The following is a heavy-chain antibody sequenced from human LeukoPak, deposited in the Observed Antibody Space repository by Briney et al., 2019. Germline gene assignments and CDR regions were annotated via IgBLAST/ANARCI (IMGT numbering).Heavy chain of an antibody. CDR3: AKGTVRSYYGSGSWLSAFDI. J-gene: IGHJ3*02. CDR2: ISGSGGST. D-gene: IGHD3-10*01. CDR1: GFTFSSYA. Sequence: PGGSLRLSCAASGFTFSSYAMSWVRQAPGKGLEWVSAISGSGGSTYYADSVKGRFTISRDNSKNTLYLQMNSLRAEDTAVYYCAKGTVRSYYGSGSWLSAFDIWGQGTMVTVSS. V-gene: IGHV3-23*01.